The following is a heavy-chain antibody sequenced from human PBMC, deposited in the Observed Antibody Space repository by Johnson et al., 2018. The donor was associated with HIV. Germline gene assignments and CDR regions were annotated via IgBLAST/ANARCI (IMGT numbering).Heavy chain of an antibody. CDR3: ARLRAEAQFDAFDI. V-gene: IGHV3-11*04. D-gene: IGHD5-24*01. J-gene: IGHJ3*02. CDR1: GFTFSDFF. CDR2: MSTSGSTK. Sequence: QMQVVESGGGLVKPGGSLRLSCAASGFTFSDFFMSWIRQAPGKGLEWVAYMSTSGSTKFYADSVKGRFTISRDNAKNSLYLQMNSLRAEDTAVYYCARLRAEAQFDAFDIWGQWTMVTVSS.